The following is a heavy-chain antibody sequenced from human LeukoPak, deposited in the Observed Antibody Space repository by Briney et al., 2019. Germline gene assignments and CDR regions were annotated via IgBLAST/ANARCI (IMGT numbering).Heavy chain of an antibody. J-gene: IGHJ1*01. CDR1: GYTFTSYA. CDR2: INPNSGGT. CDR3: ARVGSSWYNWGYFQH. D-gene: IGHD6-13*01. Sequence: WASVKVSCKASGYTFTSYAMNWVRQAPGQGLEWMGWINPNSGGTNYAQKFQGWVTMTRDTSISTAYMELSRLRSDDTAVYYCARVGSSWYNWGYFQHWGQGTLVTVSS. V-gene: IGHV1-2*04.